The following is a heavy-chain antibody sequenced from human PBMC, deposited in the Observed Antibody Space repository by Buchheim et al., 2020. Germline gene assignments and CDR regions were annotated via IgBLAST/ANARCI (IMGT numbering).Heavy chain of an antibody. CDR1: GFTFSSYG. J-gene: IGHJ4*02. CDR2: IWYDGSNK. Sequence: QVQLVESGGGVVQPGRSLRLSCAASGFTFSSYGMHWVRQAPGKGLEWVAVIWYDGSNKYYADSVKGRFTISRDNSKNTLYLQMNSLKTEDTAVYYCTRWEYSSSSAYDYWGQGTL. CDR3: TRWEYSSSSAYDY. V-gene: IGHV3-33*01. D-gene: IGHD6-6*01.